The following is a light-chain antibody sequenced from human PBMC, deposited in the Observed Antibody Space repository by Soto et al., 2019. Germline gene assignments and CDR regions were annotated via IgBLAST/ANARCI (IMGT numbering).Light chain of an antibody. Sequence: EILMTQSPATLSVSPGETVTLSCRASRSVSNRLAWYQHKPGQAPRLLISGASNGATGIPPKFSGSGSGTEFTLTVDSLQSDDIAVYYCQQYYNWPVTFGGGTKV. CDR1: RSVSNR. CDR3: QQYYNWPVT. V-gene: IGKV3-15*01. CDR2: GAS. J-gene: IGKJ4*01.